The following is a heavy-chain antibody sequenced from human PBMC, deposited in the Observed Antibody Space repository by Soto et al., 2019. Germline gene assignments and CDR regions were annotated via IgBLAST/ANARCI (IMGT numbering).Heavy chain of an antibody. CDR3: AHIRGAGAYYYYPMDV. Sequence: SGPTLVNPSQTLTLTCTFSGFSLTTPGMCVSWIRQPPGKALEWLAVIDWDDDKYYSTSLKTRLSISMDTSKNQVVLEMTNVAPVNTATYYCAHIRGAGAYYYYPMDVWGQGTTVTVSS. V-gene: IGHV2-70*12. CDR2: IDWDDDK. CDR1: GFSLTTPGMC. D-gene: IGHD3-10*01. J-gene: IGHJ6*02.